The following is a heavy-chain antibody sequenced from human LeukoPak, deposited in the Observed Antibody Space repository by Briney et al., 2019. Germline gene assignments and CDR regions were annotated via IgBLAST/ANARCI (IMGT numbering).Heavy chain of an antibody. V-gene: IGHV4-39*01. J-gene: IGHJ4*02. D-gene: IGHD3-10*01. CDR2: INHSGST. Sequence: SETLSLTCAVSGGSISSGSYYWSWIRHPPGKGLEWIGEINHSGSTNYNPPLKSRVTISVDTSKNQFSLKLSSVTAADTAVYYCARRRVLLWFGEKPNYYFDYWGQGTLVTVSS. CDR1: GGSISSGSYY. CDR3: ARRRVLLWFGEKPNYYFDY.